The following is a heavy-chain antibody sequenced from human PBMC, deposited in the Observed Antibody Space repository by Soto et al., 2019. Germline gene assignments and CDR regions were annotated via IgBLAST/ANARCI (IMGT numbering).Heavy chain of an antibody. CDR1: GFTFSNYA. CDR2: ISGSGSST. Sequence: EVQLLESGGGLVQPGGSLRLSCAASGFTFSNYAVTWVRQAPGKGLEWVSTISGSGSSTYYADSVKGWFTISRDNSKNPLDLQMNSLRAEDTAVYYCAKDQGSSWYEIDYWGQGTLVTVSS. J-gene: IGHJ4*02. V-gene: IGHV3-23*01. D-gene: IGHD6-13*01. CDR3: AKDQGSSWYEIDY.